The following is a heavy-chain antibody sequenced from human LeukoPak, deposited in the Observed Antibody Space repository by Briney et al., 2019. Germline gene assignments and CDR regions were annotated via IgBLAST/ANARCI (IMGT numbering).Heavy chain of an antibody. J-gene: IGHJ4*02. CDR3: AREPTPDYYDSSGYYDY. Sequence: GGSLRLSCAASGFTFSSYWMSWVRQAPGKGLEWVANIKQDGSEKYYVDSVKGRFTISRDNAKNSLYLQMNSLRAEDTAVYYCAREPTPDYYDSSGYYDYWDQGTLVTVPS. CDR1: GFTFSSYW. CDR2: IKQDGSEK. V-gene: IGHV3-7*03. D-gene: IGHD3-22*01.